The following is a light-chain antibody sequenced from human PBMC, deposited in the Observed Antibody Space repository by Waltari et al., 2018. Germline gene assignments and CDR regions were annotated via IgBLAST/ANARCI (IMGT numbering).Light chain of an antibody. CDR2: EVS. J-gene: IGKJ4*01. V-gene: IGKV2D-29*01. Sequence: EIVMIQSPLSLSVTPGQSASISCKSSQRLLHSDGKTYLNWYLQKPGQPPHLLIHEVSKRFSGVPDRFSGGGSGTDFTLKISRVEAEDVGIYYCMQTTLLPLTFGGGTKVEIK. CDR1: QRLLHSDGKTY. CDR3: MQTTLLPLT.